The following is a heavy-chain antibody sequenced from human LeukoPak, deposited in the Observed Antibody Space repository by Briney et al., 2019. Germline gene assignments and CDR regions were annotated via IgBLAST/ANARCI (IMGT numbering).Heavy chain of an antibody. V-gene: IGHV4-61*02. D-gene: IGHD6-6*01. J-gene: IGHJ3*02. CDR1: GGSISSGSYY. Sequence: PSETLSLTCTVSGGSISSGSYYWSWIRQPAGKGLEWIGRIYTSGSTNYNPSLKSRVTISVDTSKNQFSLKLSSVTAADTAVYYCAIGIAARFDAFDIWGQGTMVTVSS. CDR3: AIGIAARFDAFDI. CDR2: IYTSGST.